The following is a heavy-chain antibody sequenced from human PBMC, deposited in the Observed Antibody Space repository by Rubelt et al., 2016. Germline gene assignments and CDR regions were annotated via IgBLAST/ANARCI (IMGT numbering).Heavy chain of an antibody. D-gene: IGHD3-22*01. CDR3: ARAVSYYDSSGYGYYYYMDV. J-gene: IGHJ6*03. V-gene: IGHV4-39*07. CDR2: IYYSGGT. Sequence: QLQLQESGPGLVKPSETLSLTCTVSGGSISSSSYYWGWIRQPPGQGLEWSGSIYYSGGTYYNPSRKSRVTIAVATSKNQFSLKLSSVTAADTAVYYCARAVSYYDSSGYGYYYYMDVWGKGTTVTVSS. CDR1: GGSISSSSYY.